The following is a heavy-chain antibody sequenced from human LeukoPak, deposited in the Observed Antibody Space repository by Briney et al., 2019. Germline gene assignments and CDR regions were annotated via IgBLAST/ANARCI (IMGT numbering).Heavy chain of an antibody. CDR3: ARVAASYYYDSSGYYGSTNFDY. Sequence: GGSLRLSCAASGFTFSSYWMHWVRQAPGKGLVWVSRINSDGSSTSYADSVKGRFTISRDNAKNTLYLQMNSLRAEDTAVYYCARVAASYYYDSSGYYGSTNFDYWGQGTLVTVSS. D-gene: IGHD3-22*01. V-gene: IGHV3-74*01. J-gene: IGHJ4*02. CDR2: INSDGSST. CDR1: GFTFSSYW.